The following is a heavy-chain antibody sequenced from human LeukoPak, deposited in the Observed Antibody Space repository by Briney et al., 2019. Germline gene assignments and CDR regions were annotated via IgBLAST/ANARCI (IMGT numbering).Heavy chain of an antibody. J-gene: IGHJ4*02. CDR3: ARDRSYYSDTGTDY. CDR2: IYYSGST. Sequence: SETLSLTCTVSGGSISSSSYYWGWIRQPPGKGLEWIGSIYYSGSTYYNPSLKSRVTISVDTSKNQFSLKLSSVTAADTAIYYCARDRSYYSDTGTDYWGQGALVTVSS. V-gene: IGHV4-39*07. D-gene: IGHD3-22*01. CDR1: GGSISSSSYY.